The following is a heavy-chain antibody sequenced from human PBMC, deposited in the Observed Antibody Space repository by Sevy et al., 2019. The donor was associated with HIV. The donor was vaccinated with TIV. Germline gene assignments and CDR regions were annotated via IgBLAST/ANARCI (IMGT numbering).Heavy chain of an antibody. CDR1: GFTFSGSA. CDR2: ISSSGSSA. Sequence: GGSLRLSCSASGFTFSGSALHWVRQAPGKGLEYVSVISSSGSSAYYAESVRGRFTISRENSKKTLYLQMRSLGAEDTAVYYCVKDSIFYDSSSGYRPFYYYGMDVWGQGTSVTVSS. CDR3: VKDSIFYDSSSGYRPFYYYGMDV. J-gene: IGHJ6*02. V-gene: IGHV3-64D*09. D-gene: IGHD3-3*01.